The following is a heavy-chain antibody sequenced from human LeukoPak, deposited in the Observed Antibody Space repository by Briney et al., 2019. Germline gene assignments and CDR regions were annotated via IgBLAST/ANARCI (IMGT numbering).Heavy chain of an antibody. V-gene: IGHV3-15*01. Sequence: GGSLRLSCAASGFTFSNAWMSWVRQAPGKGLEWVGRIKSKTDGGTTDYAAPVKGRFTISRDDSKNTLYLQMNSLKTEDTAVYYCTTDPHDYGDYAASVYWGQGTLVTVSS. CDR3: TTDPHDYGDYAASVY. D-gene: IGHD4-17*01. CDR2: IKSKTDGGTT. J-gene: IGHJ4*02. CDR1: GFTFSNAW.